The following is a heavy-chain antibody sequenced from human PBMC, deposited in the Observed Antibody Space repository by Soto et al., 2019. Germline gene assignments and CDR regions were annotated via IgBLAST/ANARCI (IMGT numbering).Heavy chain of an antibody. V-gene: IGHV1-8*01. J-gene: IGHJ6*02. CDR2: MNPNSGNT. CDR3: ARGGRWLQFVYYYYVMDV. Sequence: ASVKVSCKASGYTFTSYDINWVRQATGQGREWMGWMNPNSGNTGYAQKFQGRVTMTRNTSISTAYMELSSLRSEDTAVYYCARGGRWLQFVYYYYVMDVWGQGSPVIGSS. CDR1: GYTFTSYD. D-gene: IGHD5-12*01.